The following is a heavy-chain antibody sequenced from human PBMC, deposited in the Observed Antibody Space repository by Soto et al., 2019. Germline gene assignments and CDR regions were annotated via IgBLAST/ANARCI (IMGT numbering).Heavy chain of an antibody. CDR1: GYSFSSYW. CDR2: IDPSDSYT. V-gene: IGHV5-10-1*01. CDR3: ARQDETSREDYYGMDV. J-gene: IGHJ6*02. Sequence: GESLKISCKGSGYSFSSYWITWVRQLPGKGLEWMGRIDPSDSYTNYSPSFQGHVTISVDKSISTAYLQRNSLKASDSAMYYCARQDETSREDYYGMDVWGQGTTVTVSS.